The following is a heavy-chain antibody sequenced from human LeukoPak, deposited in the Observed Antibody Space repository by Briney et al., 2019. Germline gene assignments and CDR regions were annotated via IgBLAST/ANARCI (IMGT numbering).Heavy chain of an antibody. Sequence: PSQTLSLTCTVSGGSISSGSYYWSWIRQPAGKGLEWIGRIYTSGSTNYNPSLKSRVTISVDTSKNQFSLKLSSVTAADTAVYYCARVPTGPWGQGTLVTVSS. CDR2: IYTSGST. CDR3: ARVPTGP. J-gene: IGHJ5*02. D-gene: IGHD4-17*01. CDR1: GGSISSGSYY. V-gene: IGHV4-61*02.